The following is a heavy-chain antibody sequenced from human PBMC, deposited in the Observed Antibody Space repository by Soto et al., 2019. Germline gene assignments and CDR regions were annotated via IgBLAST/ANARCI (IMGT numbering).Heavy chain of an antibody. CDR1: GFTFSSYW. Sequence: EVQLVESGGGLVQPGGSLRLSCAASGFTFSSYWMHWVRQAPGKGLVWVSRINSDGSSTSYADSVKGRFTISRDNAKNTLYRQMNSLRAEDRAVYYCVRTSLVVAAATREDYWGQGTLVTVSS. V-gene: IGHV3-74*01. J-gene: IGHJ4*02. CDR3: VRTSLVVAAATREDY. D-gene: IGHD2-15*01. CDR2: INSDGSST.